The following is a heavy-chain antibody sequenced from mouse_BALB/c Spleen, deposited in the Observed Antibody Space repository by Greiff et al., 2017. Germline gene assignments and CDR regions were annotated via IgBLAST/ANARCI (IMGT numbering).Heavy chain of an antibody. J-gene: IGHJ3*01. CDR1: GYTFTDYN. Sequence: EVQLQQSGPELVKPGASVKISCKASGYTFTDYNMHWVKQSHGKSLEWIGYIYPYNGGTGYNQKFKSKATLTVDNSSSTAYMELRSLTSEDSAVYYCARSKYGHYGGFAYWGQGTLVTVSA. CDR2: IYPYNGGT. CDR3: ARSKYGHYGGFAY. V-gene: IGHV1S29*02. D-gene: IGHD2-10*02.